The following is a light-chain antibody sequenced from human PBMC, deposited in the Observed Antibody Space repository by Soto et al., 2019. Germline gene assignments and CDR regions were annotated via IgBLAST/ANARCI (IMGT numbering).Light chain of an antibody. CDR1: LSIISW. CDR2: KAS. J-gene: IGKJ1*01. V-gene: IGKV1-5*03. Sequence: DIQMTQSPSTLSASVGDRVTITCRASLSIISWLAWYQQKPGKAPKLLIYKASSLESGVPSRFSGSGSGTEFTLTINSLQPDDFATYYCQQYLTWTFGQGTKVEMK. CDR3: QQYLTWT.